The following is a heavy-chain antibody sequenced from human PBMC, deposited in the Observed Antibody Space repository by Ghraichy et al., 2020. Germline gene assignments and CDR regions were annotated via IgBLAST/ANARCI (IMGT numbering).Heavy chain of an antibody. J-gene: IGHJ6*03. CDR2: ISAQSGKT. CDR1: SYTFNTYG. CDR3: VTLSPHLDCSNNICYLGSSVHHYMDV. D-gene: IGHD2-2*01. V-gene: IGHV1-18*01. Sequence: ASVKVSCKPSSYTFNTYGITWVRQAPGQGLEWKGWISAQSGKTNYAEKFQDRITMTTDTPTTTTYLELRSLRSDDTAVYYCVTLSPHLDCSNNICYLGSSVHHYMDVWGKGTTVIVSS.